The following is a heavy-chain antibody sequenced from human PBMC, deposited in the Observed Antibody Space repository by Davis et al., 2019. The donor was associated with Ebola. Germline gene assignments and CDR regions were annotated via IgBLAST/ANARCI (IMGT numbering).Heavy chain of an antibody. D-gene: IGHD6-6*01. CDR3: ARPLESSSGGFDY. V-gene: IGHV1-69*05. CDR1: GGTFSSYA. Sequence: SVKVSCKASGGTFSSYAISWVRQAPGQGLEWMGGIIPIFGTANYAQKFQGRVTMTRDTSTSTVYMELSSLRSEDTAVYYCARPLESSSGGFDYWGQGTLVTVSS. J-gene: IGHJ4*02. CDR2: IIPIFGTA.